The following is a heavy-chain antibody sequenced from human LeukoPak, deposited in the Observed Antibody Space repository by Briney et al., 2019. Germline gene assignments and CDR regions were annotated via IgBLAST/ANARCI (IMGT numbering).Heavy chain of an antibody. V-gene: IGHV3-23*01. CDR3: AKDAASGYSYGYINY. Sequence: PGGSLRLSCAASGFTFSTYAMSWVRQAPGKGLEWVSAISGSGGSTYYADSVKGRFTISRDISENTLYLQMNNLRGEDTAINYCAKDAASGYSYGYINYWGQGTLVTVSS. D-gene: IGHD5-18*01. CDR2: ISGSGGST. J-gene: IGHJ4*02. CDR1: GFTFSTYA.